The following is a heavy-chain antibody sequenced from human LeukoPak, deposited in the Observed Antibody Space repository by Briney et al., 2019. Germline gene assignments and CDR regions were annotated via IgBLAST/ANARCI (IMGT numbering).Heavy chain of an antibody. CDR1: GFTFGSFA. CDR2: IFGSGGSP. CDR3: GKTTAGYSSGQKPAWPVDY. J-gene: IGHJ4*02. D-gene: IGHD5-18*01. Sequence: GGSLRLSCEASGFTFGSFAMYWVRQAPGKGLDWIAGIFGSGGSPHYADSVKGRFTISRDNSKNTVYLQINSLRAKDTAAYYCGKTTAGYSSGQKPAWPVDYWGQGTLVTVSS. V-gene: IGHV3-23*01.